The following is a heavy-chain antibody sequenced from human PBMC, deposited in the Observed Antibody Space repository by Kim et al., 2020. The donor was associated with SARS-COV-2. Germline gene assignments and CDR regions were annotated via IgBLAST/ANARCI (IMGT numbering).Heavy chain of an antibody. CDR2: ISYDGSNK. J-gene: IGHJ6*01. V-gene: IGHV3-30*04. D-gene: IGHD3-16*01. CDR1: GFTFSSYA. CDR3: ARGGSRSRYRYYGMDV. Sequence: GGSLRLSCAASGFTFSSYAMHWVRQAPGKGLEWVAVISYDGSNKYYADSVKGRFTISRDNSKNTLYLQMNSLRAEDTAVYYCARGGSRSRYRYYGMDVWG.